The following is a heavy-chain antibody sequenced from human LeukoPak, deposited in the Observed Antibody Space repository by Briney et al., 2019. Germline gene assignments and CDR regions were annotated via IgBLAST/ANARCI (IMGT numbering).Heavy chain of an antibody. CDR2: ISSSSSYI. D-gene: IGHD1-26*01. Sequence: GGFLRLSCAASGFTFRSYSMNWVRQAPGKGLEWVSSISSSSSYIYYADSVKGRFTISRDNAKNSLYLQMNSLRAEDTALYFCARDNPYSESLAADDAFDIWGQGTMVTVSS. J-gene: IGHJ3*02. CDR1: GFTFRSYS. CDR3: ARDNPYSESLAADDAFDI. V-gene: IGHV3-21*01.